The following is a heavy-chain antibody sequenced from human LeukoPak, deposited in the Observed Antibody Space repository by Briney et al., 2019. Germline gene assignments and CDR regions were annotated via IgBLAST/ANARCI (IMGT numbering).Heavy chain of an antibody. Sequence: SETLSLTCTVPGGSVSSGSYYWSWIRQPPGKGLEWIGYIYYSGSTNYNPSLKSRVTISVDTSKNQFSLKLSSVTAADTAVYYCASLYSTRGGAYYYYGMDVWGQGTTVTVSS. J-gene: IGHJ6*02. V-gene: IGHV4-61*01. CDR3: ASLYSTRGGAYYYYGMDV. D-gene: IGHD2-21*01. CDR2: IYYSGST. CDR1: GGSVSSGSYY.